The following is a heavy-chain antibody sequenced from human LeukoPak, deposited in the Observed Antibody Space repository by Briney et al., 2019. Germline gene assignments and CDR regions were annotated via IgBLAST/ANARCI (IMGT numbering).Heavy chain of an antibody. CDR3: AKEGPTVTTVDYYYYYMDV. CDR1: GGTFSCYA. D-gene: IGHD4-17*01. V-gene: IGHV3-23*01. Sequence: GASVKVSCKASGGTFSCYAMSWVRQAPGKGLEWVSAISGSGGSTYYADSVKGRFTISRDNSKNTLYLQMNSLRAEDTAVYYCAKEGPTVTTVDYYYYYMDVWGKGTTVTVSS. J-gene: IGHJ6*03. CDR2: ISGSGGST.